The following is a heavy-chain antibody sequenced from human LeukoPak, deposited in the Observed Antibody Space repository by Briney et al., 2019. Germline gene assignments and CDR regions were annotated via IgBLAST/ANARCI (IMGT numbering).Heavy chain of an antibody. Sequence: GGSLRLSCAASGFTFSSYVMHWVRQAPGKGLEWVAVIWYDGSNKYYADSVKGRFTISRDNSKNTLYLQMNSLRAEDTAVYYCAREPYYYDSSGYYSFRYYFDYWGQGTLVTVSS. CDR1: GFTFSSYV. CDR3: AREPYYYDSSGYYSFRYYFDY. V-gene: IGHV3-33*01. J-gene: IGHJ4*02. CDR2: IWYDGSNK. D-gene: IGHD3-22*01.